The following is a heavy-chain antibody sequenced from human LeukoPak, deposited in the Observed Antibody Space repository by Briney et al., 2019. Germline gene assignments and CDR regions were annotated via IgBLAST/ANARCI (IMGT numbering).Heavy chain of an antibody. Sequence: GGSLRLSCAASGFTFSSYGMHWVRQAPGKGLEWVAFIRYDGSNKYYADSVKGRFTISRDNAKNSLYLQMNSLRAEDTALYYCAKDRRDGSGSYLSAIDYWGQGTLVTVSS. CDR3: AKDRRDGSGSYLSAIDY. J-gene: IGHJ4*02. V-gene: IGHV3-30*02. CDR1: GFTFSSYG. D-gene: IGHD3-10*01. CDR2: IRYDGSNK.